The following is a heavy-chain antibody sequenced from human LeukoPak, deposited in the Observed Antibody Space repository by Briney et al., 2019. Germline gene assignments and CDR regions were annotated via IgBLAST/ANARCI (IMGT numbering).Heavy chain of an antibody. CDR3: ARAETLWFGELLI. Sequence: GRSLRLSCAASGFTFSSYGMHWVRQAPGKGLEWVAVIWYDGSNKYYADSVKGRFTISRDNSKNTLYLQMNSLRAEDTAVYYCARAETLWFGELLIWGQGTLATVSS. V-gene: IGHV3-33*01. CDR1: GFTFSSYG. CDR2: IWYDGSNK. J-gene: IGHJ4*02. D-gene: IGHD3-10*01.